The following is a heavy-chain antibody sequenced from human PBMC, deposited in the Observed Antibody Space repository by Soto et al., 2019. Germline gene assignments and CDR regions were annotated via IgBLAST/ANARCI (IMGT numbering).Heavy chain of an antibody. CDR2: ISVYNGHT. D-gene: IGHD2-2*02. Sequence: ASVKVSCKASGYTFTSYGISWVRQAPGQGLEWMGWISVYNGHTNYAQKFQGRVTMTTDTSTSTAYMELRSLRSDDKAVYYCAGCHNDCYTHYYYGTDVWGQGATVTVSS. CDR1: GYTFTSYG. V-gene: IGHV1-18*04. J-gene: IGHJ6*02. CDR3: AGCHNDCYTHYYYGTDV.